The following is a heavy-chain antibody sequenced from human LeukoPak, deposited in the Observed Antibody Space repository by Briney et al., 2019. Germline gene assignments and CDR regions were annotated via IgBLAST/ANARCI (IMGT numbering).Heavy chain of an antibody. J-gene: IGHJ4*02. CDR1: GYTFTGYY. D-gene: IGHD6-19*01. V-gene: IGHV1-2*02. CDR3: ADEFGLKWLAD. Sequence: ASVKVSCKASGYTFTGYYVHWVRQAPGQGLGWMGWINPSSGGANYAQKFQGRVTMTRDTSISTAYMELSRLRSDDTAVYYCADEFGLKWLADWGQGTLVTVSS. CDR2: INPSSGGA.